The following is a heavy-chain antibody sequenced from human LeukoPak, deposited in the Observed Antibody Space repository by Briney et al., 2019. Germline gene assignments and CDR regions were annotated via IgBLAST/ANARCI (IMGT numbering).Heavy chain of an antibody. CDR3: AKDKRDYDSSGYSARNWFDP. D-gene: IGHD3-22*01. J-gene: IGHJ5*02. Sequence: GGSLRLSCAASGFTVSSYYMSWVRQAPGKGLEWVSSISGSGGSAYYADSVRGRFTISRDNSKNTLYLQMNSLRAEDTAVYYCAKDKRDYDSSGYSARNWFDPWGQGTLVTVSS. V-gene: IGHV3-23*01. CDR1: GFTVSSYY. CDR2: ISGSGGSA.